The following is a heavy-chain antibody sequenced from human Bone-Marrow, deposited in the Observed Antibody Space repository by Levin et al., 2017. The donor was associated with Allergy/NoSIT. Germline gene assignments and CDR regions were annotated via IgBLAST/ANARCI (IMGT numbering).Heavy chain of an antibody. D-gene: IGHD5-24*01. CDR1: GYTFTGYY. CDR3: ARDSAAPGDGYNYRRPL. CDR2: INPNSGGT. J-gene: IGHJ4*02. Sequence: ASVKVSCKASGYTFTGYYMHWVRQAPGQGLEWMGRINPNSGGTNYAQKFQGRVTMTRDTSISTAYMELSRLRSDDTAVYYCARDSAAPGDGYNYRRPLWGQGTLVTVSS. V-gene: IGHV1-2*06.